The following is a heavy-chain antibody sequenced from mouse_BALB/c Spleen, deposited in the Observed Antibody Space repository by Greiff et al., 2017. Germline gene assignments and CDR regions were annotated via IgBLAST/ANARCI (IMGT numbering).Heavy chain of an antibody. CDR3: ARDDYGSSDLAY. Sequence: VQLHQSGAELVRPGVSVKLSCKGSGYTFTDSALHWVKQSHAKSLEWIGVISTYYGDASYNQKFKGKATMTVDKSSSTAYMELARLTSEDSAIYYCARDDYGSSDLAYWGQGTLVTVSA. J-gene: IGHJ3*01. V-gene: IGHV1S137*01. CDR2: ISTYYGDA. D-gene: IGHD1-1*01. CDR1: GYTFTDSA.